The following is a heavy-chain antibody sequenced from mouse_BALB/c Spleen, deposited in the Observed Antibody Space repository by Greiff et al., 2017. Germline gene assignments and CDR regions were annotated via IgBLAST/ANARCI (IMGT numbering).Heavy chain of an antibody. V-gene: IGHV5-6*02. J-gene: IGHJ2*01. CDR1: GFTFSSYG. CDR2: ISSGGSYT. CDR3: ARHKLGQDY. D-gene: IGHD4-1*01. Sequence: EVKLVESGGDLVKPGGSLKLSCAASGFTFSSYGMSWVRQTPDKRLEWVATISSGGSYTYYPDSVKGRFTISRDNAKNTLYLQMSSLKSEDTAMYYCARHKLGQDYWGQGTTLTVSS.